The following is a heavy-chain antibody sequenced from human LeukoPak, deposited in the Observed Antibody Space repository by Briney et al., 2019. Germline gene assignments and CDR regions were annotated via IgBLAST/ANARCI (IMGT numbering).Heavy chain of an antibody. CDR2: IYRGGST. J-gene: IGHJ4*02. CDR1: GFTVSTNY. Sequence: GGSLRLSCIASGFTVSTNYMTWVRQAPGKGLEWVSVIYRGGSTYYSDSVKGRFTISRDSSENTLYLQMSSLTTEDTAVYYCASLAYWGQGTLVTVSS. V-gene: IGHV3-66*02. CDR3: ASLAY.